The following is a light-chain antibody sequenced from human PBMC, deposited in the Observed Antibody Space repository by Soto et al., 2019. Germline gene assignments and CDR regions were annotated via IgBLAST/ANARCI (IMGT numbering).Light chain of an antibody. CDR2: GAS. J-gene: IGKJ3*01. CDR1: QSVSSGY. Sequence: EIVLTQSPGTLSLSRGERATLSCRASQSVSSGYLAWYQEKPGQTPRLLFYGASSRATGIPDRFSGSGSGTDFTLTISRLEPEAFAVYYCQQYGSSPFTFGPGTKVDIK. CDR3: QQYGSSPFT. V-gene: IGKV3-20*01.